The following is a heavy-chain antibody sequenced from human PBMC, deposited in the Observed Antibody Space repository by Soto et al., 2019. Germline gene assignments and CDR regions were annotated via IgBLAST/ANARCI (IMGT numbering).Heavy chain of an antibody. CDR3: ARGDPLLWFGEKVYYGMDV. Sequence: QVQLQESGPGLVKPSETLSLTCTVYGGSISSYYWSWIRQPPGKGLEWIGYIYYSGSTNYNPSLKSRVTISVDTSKNQFSLKLSSVTAADTAVYYCARGDPLLWFGEKVYYGMDVWGQGTTVTVSS. CDR1: GGSISSYY. CDR2: IYYSGST. J-gene: IGHJ6*02. V-gene: IGHV4-59*01. D-gene: IGHD3-10*01.